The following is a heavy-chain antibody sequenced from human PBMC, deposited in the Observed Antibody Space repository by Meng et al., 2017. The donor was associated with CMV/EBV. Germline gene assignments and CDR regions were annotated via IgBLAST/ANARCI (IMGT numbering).Heavy chain of an antibody. CDR2: IRSKAYGRTT. CDR3: MSTMVRGIITFDY. CDR1: GFTFGDYA. J-gene: IGHJ4*02. Sequence: GESLKISCTASGFTFGDYAMSWVRQAPGKGLGWVGFIRSKAYGRTTEYAASVKGRFTISRDDSKSIAYLQMNSLKTEDTAVYYCMSTMVRGIITFDYWGQGTLVTVSS. V-gene: IGHV3-49*04. D-gene: IGHD3-10*01.